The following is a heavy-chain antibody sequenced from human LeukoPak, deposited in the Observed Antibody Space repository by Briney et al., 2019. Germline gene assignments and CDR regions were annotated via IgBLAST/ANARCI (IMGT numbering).Heavy chain of an antibody. V-gene: IGHV1-2*04. J-gene: IGHJ4*02. D-gene: IGHD5-18*01. CDR3: GVGGDTAMVMYDY. Sequence: GASVKVSCKASGYTFTGYYMHWVRQAPGQGLGWMGWINPNSGGTNYAQTFQGWVTMTRDTSISTAYMELSRLRSDDTAVYYCGVGGDTAMVMYDYWGQGTLVTVSS. CDR2: INPNSGGT. CDR1: GYTFTGYY.